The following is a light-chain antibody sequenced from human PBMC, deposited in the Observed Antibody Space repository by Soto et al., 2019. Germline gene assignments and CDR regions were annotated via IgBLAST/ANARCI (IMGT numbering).Light chain of an antibody. CDR3: QQYGSSPGT. V-gene: IGKV3-20*01. CDR2: GAS. Sequence: EIVLTQSPATLSLSPGEGATLSCRASQSVSSSYLAWYQQKPGQAPRLLIYGASSRATGIPDRFSGSGSGTDFTLTISRLEPEDFAVYYCQQYGSSPGTFGQGTKVDI. J-gene: IGKJ1*01. CDR1: QSVSSSY.